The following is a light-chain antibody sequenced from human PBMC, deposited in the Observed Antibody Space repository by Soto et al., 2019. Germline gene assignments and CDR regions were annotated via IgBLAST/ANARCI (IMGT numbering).Light chain of an antibody. J-gene: IGKJ5*01. CDR1: QSISSW. CDR3: QHYNSYSIT. CDR2: NAS. V-gene: IGKV1-5*03. Sequence: DIQMTQSPSTLSASVGDRVTITCRASQSISSWLAWYQQKPGKAPKLLIYNASSLESGVLSRFSGSGSGTEFTLTISSLQPDDFATYYFQHYNSYSITFGQGTLLEIK.